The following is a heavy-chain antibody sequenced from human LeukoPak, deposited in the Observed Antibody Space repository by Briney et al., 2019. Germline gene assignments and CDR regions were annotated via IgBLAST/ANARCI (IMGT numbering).Heavy chain of an antibody. CDR1: GGSFSGYY. D-gene: IGHD3-3*01. CDR2: INRSGST. CDR3: ARRALLFGVVKGAIDP. J-gene: IGHJ5*02. V-gene: IGHV4-34*01. Sequence: SETLSLTCAVYGGSFSGYYWSWIRQPPGKGLEWIGEINRSGSTNYNPSLKSRVTISVDTSKNQFSLKLSSVTAADTAVYYCARRALLFGVVKGAIDPWGQGTLVTVSS.